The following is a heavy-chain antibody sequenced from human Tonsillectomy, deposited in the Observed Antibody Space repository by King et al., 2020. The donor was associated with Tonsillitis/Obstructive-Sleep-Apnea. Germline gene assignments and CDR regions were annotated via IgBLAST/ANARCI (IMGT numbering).Heavy chain of an antibody. J-gene: IGHJ3*02. Sequence: QVQLVESGGGVVQPGRSRRLSCVASGVTFRHYAMHWVRQAPGKGLEWAALISSDGYNKYYVDSVKGRFTISRDNSKNTLYLQMNFLRPEDTAVYYCARVEMATISPAFDIWGQGTMVTVSS. V-gene: IGHV3-30*04. D-gene: IGHD5-24*01. CDR2: ISSDGYNK. CDR3: ARVEMATISPAFDI. CDR1: GVTFRHYA.